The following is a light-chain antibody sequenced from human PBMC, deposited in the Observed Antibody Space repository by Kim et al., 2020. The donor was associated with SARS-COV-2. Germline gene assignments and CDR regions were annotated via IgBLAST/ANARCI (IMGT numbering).Light chain of an antibody. CDR3: QQCNSFPYS. CDR2: AAS. J-gene: IGKJ2*03. Sequence: CVSVGYRVTIPCRATRGIRRWFAWYQQKPERAPKLLIYAASSLQSGVPSRFSGSGSGTDFTLTISSLQPEDFATYYCQQCNSFPYSFGQGTKLEL. V-gene: IGKV1-12*01. CDR1: RGIRRW.